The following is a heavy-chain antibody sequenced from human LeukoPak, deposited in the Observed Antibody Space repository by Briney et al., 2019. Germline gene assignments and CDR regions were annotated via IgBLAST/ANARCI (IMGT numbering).Heavy chain of an antibody. CDR1: GDSINNYY. V-gene: IGHV4-59*12. Sequence: PSETLSLTSTVSGDSINNYYWSWIRQPPGKGLEWIGYIHYSGTTTYNPSLKSRVTISLGTSKIQFSLKLSSVTAADTAVYYCARGKPGNPRSEWFDPWGQGTLVTVSS. J-gene: IGHJ5*02. CDR3: ARGKPGNPRSEWFDP. D-gene: IGHD1-14*01. CDR2: IHYSGTT.